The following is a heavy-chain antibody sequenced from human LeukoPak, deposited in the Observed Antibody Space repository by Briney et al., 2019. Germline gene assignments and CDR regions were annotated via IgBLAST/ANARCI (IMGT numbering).Heavy chain of an antibody. CDR3: ARFQWQYYFDY. CDR2: IYHSGST. Sequence: SETLSLTCTVSGYSISSGYYWGWIRQPPGKGLEWIGSIYHSGSTYYNPSLKSRVTISVDTSKNQFSLKLSSVTAADTAVYYCARFQWQYYFDYRGQGTLVTVSS. J-gene: IGHJ4*02. D-gene: IGHD6-19*01. V-gene: IGHV4-38-2*02. CDR1: GYSISSGYY.